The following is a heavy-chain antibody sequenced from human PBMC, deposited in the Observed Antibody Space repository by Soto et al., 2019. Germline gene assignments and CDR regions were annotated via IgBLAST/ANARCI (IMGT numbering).Heavy chain of an antibody. CDR3: TSSSERGY. V-gene: IGHV1-3*01. J-gene: IGHJ4*02. Sequence: QVQLVQSGAEVKKPGASVKVSCKTSGYTYTEYPIHWVRQAPGQGLEWMGWINVGNGNAKYSQKFQGRVTMTRDTSPSTVYMELSSLGSEDTAVYYCTSSSERGYWGQGTLVTVSS. CDR1: GYTYTEYP. CDR2: INVGNGNA.